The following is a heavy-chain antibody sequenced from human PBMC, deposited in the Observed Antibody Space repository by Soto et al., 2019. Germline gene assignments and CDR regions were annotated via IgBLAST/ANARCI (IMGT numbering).Heavy chain of an antibody. CDR3: ASRPRNGYNT. D-gene: IGHD5-12*01. J-gene: IGHJ5*02. Sequence: QVQLVQSGAELKKPGSSVKVSCKSSGGTFSNYAITWVRQAPGQGLEWMGGIIPIFGTSNYAQKFQGRVTFTADKSITTTYMELSSLKSEDTAVYYCASRPRNGYNTWGQGTLVTVSS. CDR1: GGTFSNYA. CDR2: IIPIFGTS. V-gene: IGHV1-69*06.